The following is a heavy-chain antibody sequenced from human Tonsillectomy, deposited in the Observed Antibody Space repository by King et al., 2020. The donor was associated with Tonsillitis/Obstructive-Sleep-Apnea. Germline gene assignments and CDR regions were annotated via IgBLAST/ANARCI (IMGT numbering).Heavy chain of an antibody. CDR1: GFTFSSFW. Sequence: VQLVESGGGLVQPGGSLRLSCAASGFTFSSFWMSWVRQAPGKGLEWVANIKEDGSGKYYVDSVKGRFTISRDNAKNSLYLQMNYLRAEDTAVYYCARLDWLLGFDYWGQGTLVTVSS. D-gene: IGHD3-9*01. J-gene: IGHJ4*02. CDR2: IKEDGSGK. V-gene: IGHV3-7*03. CDR3: ARLDWLLGFDY.